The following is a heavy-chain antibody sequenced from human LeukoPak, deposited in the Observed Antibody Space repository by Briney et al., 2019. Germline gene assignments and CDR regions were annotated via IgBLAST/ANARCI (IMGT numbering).Heavy chain of an antibody. D-gene: IGHD5-12*01. J-gene: IGHJ4*02. CDR3: AKGWDGGYYFYFDY. Sequence: GGSLRLSCAASGFIFNNYGMHWVRQAPGKGLEWVAFIRYDGSTKYYADSVKGRFTISRDNSKNTLYLQMNSLRAEDTALYYCAKGWDGGYYFYFDYWGQGTLVTVSS. V-gene: IGHV3-30*02. CDR1: GFIFNNYG. CDR2: IRYDGSTK.